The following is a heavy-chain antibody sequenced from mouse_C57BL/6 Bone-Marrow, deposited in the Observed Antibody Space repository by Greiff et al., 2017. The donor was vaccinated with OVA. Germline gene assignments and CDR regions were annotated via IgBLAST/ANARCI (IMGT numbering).Heavy chain of an antibody. Sequence: EVNVVESGGGLVKPGGSLKLSCAASGFTFSSYAMSWVRQTPEKRLEWVATISDGGSTTYYPDNVKGRFTISRDNAKNNLYLQMSHLKSEDTAMYDRARSGGLRGYALDYWGQGTTLTVSS. CDR2: ISDGGSTT. CDR3: ARSGGLRGYALDY. D-gene: IGHD2-2*01. V-gene: IGHV5-4*03. CDR1: GFTFSSYA. J-gene: IGHJ2*01.